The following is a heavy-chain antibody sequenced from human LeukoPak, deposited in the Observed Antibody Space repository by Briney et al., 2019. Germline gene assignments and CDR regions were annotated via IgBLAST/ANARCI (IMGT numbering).Heavy chain of an antibody. CDR3: AKDVARGYSSLDY. Sequence: GGSLRLSCAASGFTFSSYGMSWVRQAPGKGLEWVSAISGSGGSTYYADSVKGRFTISRDNSKNTLYLQMNSLRAEDTAVYYCAKDVARGYSSLDYWGQGTLVTVSS. CDR2: ISGSGGST. J-gene: IGHJ4*02. CDR1: GFTFSSYG. D-gene: IGHD5-18*01. V-gene: IGHV3-23*01.